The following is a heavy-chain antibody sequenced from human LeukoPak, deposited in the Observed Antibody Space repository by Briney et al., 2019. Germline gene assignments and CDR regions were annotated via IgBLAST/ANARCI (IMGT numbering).Heavy chain of an antibody. V-gene: IGHV3-23*01. CDR1: GFTFSSYA. D-gene: IGHD3-10*01. CDR2: ISGSGGST. CDR3: HYGSGSYSDAYYYYGMDV. J-gene: IGHJ6*04. Sequence: GGSLRLSCAASGFTFSSYAMSWVRQAPGKGLEWVSAISGSGGSTYYADSVKGRFTISRDNSKNTLYLQMNSLRAEDTAVYYCHYGSGSYSDAYYYYGMDVWGKGTTVTVSS.